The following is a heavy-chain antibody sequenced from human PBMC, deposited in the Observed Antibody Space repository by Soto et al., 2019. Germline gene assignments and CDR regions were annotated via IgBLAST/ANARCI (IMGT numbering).Heavy chain of an antibody. J-gene: IGHJ4*02. CDR1: GFTFTSSA. CDR3: AAFFGMIVVL. CDR2: IVVGSGNT. V-gene: IGHV1-58*02. Sequence: SVKVSCKASGFTFTSSAMQWVRQARGQRLDGIGWIVVGSGNTNYAQKFQERVTITRDMSTSTAYMELSSLRSEATAVYYCAAFFGMIVVLWGQGTLVTVSS. D-gene: IGHD3-22*01.